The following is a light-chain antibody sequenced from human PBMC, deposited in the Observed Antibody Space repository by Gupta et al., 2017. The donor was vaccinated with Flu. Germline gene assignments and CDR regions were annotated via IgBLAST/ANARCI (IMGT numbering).Light chain of an antibody. CDR2: GAS. CDR1: QSGSSSY. V-gene: IGKV3-20*01. J-gene: IGKJ1*01. CDR3: QQYGSSPRGT. Sequence: TLSLPPGDRATRSCRASQSGSSSYLAWYQQKPGQAPRLLIYGASSRATGIPDRFSGSGSGTDFTLTISRLEPEDVAVYYCQQYGSSPRGTFGQGTKVEIK.